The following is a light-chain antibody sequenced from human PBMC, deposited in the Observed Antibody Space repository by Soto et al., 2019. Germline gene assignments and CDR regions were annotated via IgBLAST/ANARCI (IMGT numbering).Light chain of an antibody. Sequence: EIVMTQSPDTLSVSPGEGATLSCRVSQSIRSNLAWYQQRPGQAPRLLMYGASTRADGIPARFTGSGSGTEFTLTISSLQFDDSAVYYCQQYNNWWTFGQGTKVDI. V-gene: IGKV3-15*01. J-gene: IGKJ1*01. CDR3: QQYNNWWT. CDR1: QSIRSN. CDR2: GAS.